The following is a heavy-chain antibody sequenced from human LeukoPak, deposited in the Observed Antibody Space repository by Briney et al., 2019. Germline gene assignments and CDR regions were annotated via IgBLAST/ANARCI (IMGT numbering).Heavy chain of an antibody. CDR1: GFTFSSYA. CDR3: ARGQARGYSYGYFAGDFDY. V-gene: IGHV3-30*04. Sequence: PGRSLRLSCAASGFTFSSYAMHWVRQAPGKGLEWVAVISYDGSNKYYADSVKGRSTISRDNSKNTLYLQMNSLRAEDTAVYYCARGQARGYSYGYFAGDFDYWGQGTLVTVSS. J-gene: IGHJ4*02. CDR2: ISYDGSNK. D-gene: IGHD5-18*01.